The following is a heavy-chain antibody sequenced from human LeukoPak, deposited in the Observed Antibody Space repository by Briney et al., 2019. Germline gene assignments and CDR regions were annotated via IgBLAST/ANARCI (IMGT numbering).Heavy chain of an antibody. CDR1: GFTFSAYG. V-gene: IGHV3-33*01. CDR2: IWYDGSNK. J-gene: IGHJ3*02. D-gene: IGHD3-16*01. CDR3: ARDWGEGFFSMAFDI. Sequence: SGGSLRLSRAASGFTFSAYGMHWVRQAPGKGPEWVAVIWYDGSNKYYADSVKGRFTISRDNSKNTLYLQMNRLRAEDTAVYYCARDWGEGFFSMAFDIWGQGTMVTVSS.